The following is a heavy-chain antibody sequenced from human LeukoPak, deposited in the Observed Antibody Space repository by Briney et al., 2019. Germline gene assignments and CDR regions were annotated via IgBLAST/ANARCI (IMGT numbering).Heavy chain of an antibody. D-gene: IGHD3-16*02. V-gene: IGHV1-24*01. CDR1: GYTLTELS. CDR3: ARDHDYVWGSYRTHPPDY. J-gene: IGHJ4*02. CDR2: FDPEDGET. Sequence: ASVKVSCKVSGYTLTELSMHWVRQAPGKGLEWMGGFDPEDGETIYAQKLQGRVTMTTDTSTSTAYMELRSLRSDDTAVYYCARDHDYVWGSYRTHPPDYWGQGTLVTVSS.